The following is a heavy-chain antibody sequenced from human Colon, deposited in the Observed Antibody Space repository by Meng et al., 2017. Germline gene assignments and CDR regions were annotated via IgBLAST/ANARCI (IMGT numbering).Heavy chain of an antibody. V-gene: IGHV4-31*03. Sequence: QVQASGPGLGSPPQTLSLLGSVPGDSITRGGYHWSWVRQRPGRGLEWVGHIYYGGSAFYNPALRSRLTMSTDRSANQFSLRVTSVTAADTATYFCARGLKGSLEFWGQGALVTVSS. CDR1: GDSITRGGYH. CDR2: IYYGGSA. J-gene: IGHJ4*02. D-gene: IGHD3-10*01. CDR3: ARGLKGSLEF.